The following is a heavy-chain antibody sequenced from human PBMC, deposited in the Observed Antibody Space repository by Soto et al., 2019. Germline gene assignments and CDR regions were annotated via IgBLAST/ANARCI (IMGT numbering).Heavy chain of an antibody. CDR1: GFTFSSYS. D-gene: IGHD6-19*01. CDR3: ARRVAVAGTDY. V-gene: IGHV3-48*01. CDR2: ISSSSSTI. J-gene: IGHJ4*02. Sequence: GGSLRLSCAASGFTFSSYSMNWVRQAPGKGLEWVSYISSSSSTIYYADSVKGRFTISRDNAKNSLYLQMNSLRAEDTAVYYCARRVAVAGTDYWGQGTLVTVSS.